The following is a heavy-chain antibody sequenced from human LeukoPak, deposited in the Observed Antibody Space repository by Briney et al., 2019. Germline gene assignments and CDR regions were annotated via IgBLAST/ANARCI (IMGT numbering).Heavy chain of an antibody. D-gene: IGHD3-22*01. J-gene: IGHJ4*01. CDR3: ANSPMILDGHY. CDR2: INPDGTKA. Sequence: GGSLRLSCAASGFAFSLYWMTWVRQAPGKGLEWVANINPDGTKASYADFVEGRFTISRDNAKNLLYLQMRSLRAGDTAVYYCANSPMILDGHYWGHGTLVTVSS. CDR1: GFAFSLYW. V-gene: IGHV3-7*01.